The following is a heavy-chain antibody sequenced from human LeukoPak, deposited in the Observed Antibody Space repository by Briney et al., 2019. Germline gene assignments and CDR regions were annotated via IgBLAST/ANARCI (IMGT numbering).Heavy chain of an antibody. Sequence: GSSVKVSCKASGGTLSSYAISWVRQAPGQGLEWMGGIIPIFGTANYAQKFQGRVTITADESTSTAYMELSSLRSEDTAVYYCAQGGRGTTGTTAFGWFDPWGQGTLVTVSS. D-gene: IGHD1-1*01. V-gene: IGHV1-69*01. CDR1: GGTLSSYA. CDR3: AQGGRGTTGTTAFGWFDP. CDR2: IIPIFGTA. J-gene: IGHJ5*02.